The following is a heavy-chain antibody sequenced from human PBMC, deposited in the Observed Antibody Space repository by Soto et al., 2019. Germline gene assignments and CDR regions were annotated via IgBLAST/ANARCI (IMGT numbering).Heavy chain of an antibody. Sequence: GGSLRLSCAASGFTFNNYAMHWVRQAPGKGMEWVALISYGGTNQYYADSVKGRFTISRDNSKNTLYLQMTSLRVEDTALYYCVREDMADYYFDYWGQGTLVTVSS. CDR1: GFTFNNYA. CDR3: VREDMADYYFDY. V-gene: IGHV3-30-3*01. CDR2: ISYGGTNQ. J-gene: IGHJ4*02.